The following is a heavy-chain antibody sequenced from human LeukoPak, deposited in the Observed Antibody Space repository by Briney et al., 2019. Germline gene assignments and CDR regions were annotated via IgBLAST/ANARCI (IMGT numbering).Heavy chain of an antibody. J-gene: IGHJ5*02. V-gene: IGHV4-4*07. CDR3: ARRYCSSTSCPNWFDP. CDR2: IYTSGRT. Sequence: KSSETLSLTCTVSGGSINSYYWSWIRQPAGKGLEWIGRIYTSGRTTYNPSLKSRVTISVDTSKNQFSLKLSSVTAADTAVYYCARRYCSSTSCPNWFDPWGQGTLVTVSS. CDR1: GGSINSYY. D-gene: IGHD2-2*01.